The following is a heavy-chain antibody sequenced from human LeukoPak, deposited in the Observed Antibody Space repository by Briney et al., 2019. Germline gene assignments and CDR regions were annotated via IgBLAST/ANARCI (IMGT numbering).Heavy chain of an antibody. D-gene: IGHD2-2*01. CDR2: VYYSGST. CDR1: GGSISSSSYY. J-gene: IGHJ6*03. CDR3: ARSEYCSSTSCPYYYYYMDV. Sequence: SETLSLTCTVSGGSISSSSYYWGWIRQPPGKGLEWIGSVYYSGSTYYNPSLKSRVTISVDTSKNQFSLKLSSVTAADTAVYYCARSEYCSSTSCPYYYYYMDVWGKGTTVTVSS. V-gene: IGHV4-39*01.